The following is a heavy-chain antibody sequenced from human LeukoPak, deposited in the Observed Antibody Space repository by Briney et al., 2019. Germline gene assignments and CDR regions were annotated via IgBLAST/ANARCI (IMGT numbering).Heavy chain of an antibody. J-gene: IGHJ4*02. CDR2: ISYDGSNK. V-gene: IGHV3-30*02. CDR1: GFTLRSSG. Sequence: GGSLRLSCAASGFTLRSSGMHWVRQAPGKGLEWVAFISYDGSNKHYADSVKGRFTISRDNSKNTLYLQMNSLRAEDTAVYYCAKDTGSSSWPRFDYWGQGTLVTVSS. CDR3: AKDTGSSSWPRFDY. D-gene: IGHD6-13*01.